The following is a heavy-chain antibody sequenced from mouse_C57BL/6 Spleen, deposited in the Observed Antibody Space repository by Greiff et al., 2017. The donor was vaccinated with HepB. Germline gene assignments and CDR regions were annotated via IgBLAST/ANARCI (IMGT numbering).Heavy chain of an antibody. V-gene: IGHV1-52*01. Sequence: VQLQQPGAELVRPGSSVKLSCKASGYTFTSYWMHWVKQRPIQGLEWIGNIDPSDSETHYNQKFKDKATLTVDKSSSTAYMQLSSLTSEDSAVYYCARSLYSNYWYFEVWGTGTTVTVAS. D-gene: IGHD2-5*01. CDR1: GYTFTSYW. CDR3: ARSLYSNYWYFEV. CDR2: IDPSDSET. J-gene: IGHJ1*03.